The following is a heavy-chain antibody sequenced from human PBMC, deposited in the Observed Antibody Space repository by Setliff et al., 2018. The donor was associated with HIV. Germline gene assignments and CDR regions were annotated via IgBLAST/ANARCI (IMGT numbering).Heavy chain of an antibody. V-gene: IGHV5-51*01. CDR1: GYSFTSHW. J-gene: IGHJ6*02. CDR2: IHPRDSET. CDR3: ASLQADAVDV. Sequence: ESLKISCKGSGYSFTSHWIGWVRQMPGKGLEWMGIIHPRDSETRYSPSFQGQVTISADKSISTAYLQWSSLKASDTAMYYCASLQADAVDVWGQGTTVTVSS.